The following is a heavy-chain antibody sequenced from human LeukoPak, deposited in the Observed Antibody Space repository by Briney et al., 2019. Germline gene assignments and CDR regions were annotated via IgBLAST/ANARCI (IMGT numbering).Heavy chain of an antibody. D-gene: IGHD2-21*01. CDR1: GGSISSGDYY. CDR2: IYYSGST. CDR3: ARVGSSIVVVYAFDI. Sequence: PSETLSLTCTVSGGSISSGDYYWSWIRQPPGKGLEWIGYIYYSGSTYYNPSLKSRVTISVDTSKNQFSLKLSSVTAADTAVYYCARVGSSIVVVYAFDIWGQGTMVTVSS. V-gene: IGHV4-30-4*08. J-gene: IGHJ3*02.